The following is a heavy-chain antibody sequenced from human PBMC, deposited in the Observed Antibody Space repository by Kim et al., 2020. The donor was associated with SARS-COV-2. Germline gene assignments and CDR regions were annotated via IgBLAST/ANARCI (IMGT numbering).Heavy chain of an antibody. D-gene: IGHD6-19*01. CDR2: IIPIFGTA. Sequence: SVKVSCKASGGTFSSYAISWVRQAPGQGLEWMGGIIPIFGTANYAQKFQGRVTITADESTSTAYMELSSLRSEDTAVYYCARDSGRTDAFDIWGQGTMVTVSS. CDR1: GGTFSSYA. V-gene: IGHV1-69*13. CDR3: ARDSGRTDAFDI. J-gene: IGHJ3*02.